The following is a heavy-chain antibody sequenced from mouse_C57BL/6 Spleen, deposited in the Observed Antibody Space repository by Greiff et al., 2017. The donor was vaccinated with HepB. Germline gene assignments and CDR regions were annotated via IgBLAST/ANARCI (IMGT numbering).Heavy chain of an antibody. CDR3: ASELGRFAY. D-gene: IGHD4-1*01. J-gene: IGHJ3*01. CDR2: IHPNSGST. CDR1: GYTFTSYW. Sequence: VQLQQPGAELVKPGASVKLSCKASGYTFTSYWMHWVKQRPGQGLEWIGMIHPNSGSTNYNEKFKSKATLTVDKSSSTAYMQLSSLTSEDSAVYYCASELGRFAYWGQGTLVTVSA. V-gene: IGHV1-64*01.